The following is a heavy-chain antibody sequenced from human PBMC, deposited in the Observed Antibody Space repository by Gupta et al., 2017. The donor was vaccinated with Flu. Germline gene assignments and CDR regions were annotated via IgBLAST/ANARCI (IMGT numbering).Heavy chain of an antibody. CDR3: ARAFTIATDQFDY. D-gene: IGHD2-21*01. CDR1: GFTFSDHY. Sequence: EVQLVESGGGLVQPGGSLRLSCAASGFTFSDHYMDWVRQVPGKGPEWVGRVRTKAKGYTTEYAASVQGRFTISRDDSRNSVHLQMNNLRIEDTAVYYGARAFTIATDQFDYWGQGTLVTVSS. CDR2: VRTKAKGYTT. J-gene: IGHJ4*02. V-gene: IGHV3-72*01.